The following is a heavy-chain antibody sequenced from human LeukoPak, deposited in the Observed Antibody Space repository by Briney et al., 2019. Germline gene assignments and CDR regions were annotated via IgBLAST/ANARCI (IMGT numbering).Heavy chain of an antibody. D-gene: IGHD4-17*01. J-gene: IGHJ3*02. Sequence: SVKVSCEASGGTFSSYAISWVRQAPGQGLEWMGRIIPILGIANYAQKFQGRVTITADKSTSTAYMELSSLRSEDTAVYYCARELGKLRSYGDYGDAFDIWGQGTMVTVSS. V-gene: IGHV1-69*04. CDR3: ARELGKLRSYGDYGDAFDI. CDR2: IIPILGIA. CDR1: GGTFSSYA.